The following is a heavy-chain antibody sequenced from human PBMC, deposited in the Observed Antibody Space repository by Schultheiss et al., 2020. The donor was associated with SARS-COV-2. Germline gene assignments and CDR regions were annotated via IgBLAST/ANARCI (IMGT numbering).Heavy chain of an antibody. V-gene: IGHV3-9*01. J-gene: IGHJ6*01. CDR2: ITWNSGLI. CDR3: AKDKGSTSLIDHAMDV. D-gene: IGHD6-6*01. Sequence: GGSLRLSCAVSGFTFDDYAMHWVRQPPGKGLEWVSGITWNSGLIGYADSVRGRFTVSRDNANNSLYLEMNSLKPDDTALYYCAKDKGSTSLIDHAMDVWGQGTTVTVSS. CDR1: GFTFDDYA.